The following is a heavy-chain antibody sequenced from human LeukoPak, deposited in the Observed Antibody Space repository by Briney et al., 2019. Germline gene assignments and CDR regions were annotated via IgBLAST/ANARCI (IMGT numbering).Heavy chain of an antibody. D-gene: IGHD3-10*01. V-gene: IGHV1-69*04. CDR1: GGAFSSYA. CDR2: IIPILGIA. CDR3: ARGLYGSGSYPYGMDV. J-gene: IGHJ6*02. Sequence: SVKVSCKASGGAFSSYAISWVRQAPGQGLEWMGRIIPILGIANYAQKFQGRDTITADKSTSTAYMELSSLRSEDTAVYYCARGLYGSGSYPYGMDVWGQGTTVTVSS.